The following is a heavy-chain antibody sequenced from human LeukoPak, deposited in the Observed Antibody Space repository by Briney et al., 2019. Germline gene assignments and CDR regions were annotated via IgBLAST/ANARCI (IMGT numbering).Heavy chain of an antibody. CDR1: GGSISSGDYY. CDR3: ARQAFGGSYWGYYFDY. CDR2: IYYSGST. D-gene: IGHD1-26*01. Sequence: SQTLSLTCTVSGGSISSGDYYWRWIRQPRGKGLEWIGYIYYSGSTYYNPSLKSRVTISVDTSKNQFSLKLSSVTAADTAVYYCARQAFGGSYWGYYFDYWGQGTLVTVSS. J-gene: IGHJ4*02. V-gene: IGHV4-30-4*08.